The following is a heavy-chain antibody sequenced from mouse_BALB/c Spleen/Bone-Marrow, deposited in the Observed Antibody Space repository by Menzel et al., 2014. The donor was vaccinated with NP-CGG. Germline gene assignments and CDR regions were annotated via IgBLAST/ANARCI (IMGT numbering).Heavy chain of an antibody. CDR3: TGVGWLDMDD. V-gene: IGHV1S81*02. CDR1: VYTFTSYY. Sequence: QVYVKQPGAEVVKPGASVQLSCKASVYTFTSYYMYWVKQRPGQGLDCIGEINPSNAGTNFNEKFKSKATSTGDKSTSTACMQLSSLTSEDSAVDCCTGVGWLDMDDWGQGTSVTVSS. CDR2: INPSNAGT. J-gene: IGHJ4*01. D-gene: IGHD2-3*01.